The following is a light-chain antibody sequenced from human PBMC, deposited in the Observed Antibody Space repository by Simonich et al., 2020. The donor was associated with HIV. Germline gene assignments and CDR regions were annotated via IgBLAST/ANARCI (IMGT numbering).Light chain of an antibody. V-gene: IGLV2-11*01. J-gene: IGLJ2*01. CDR3: CSYAGSYTFDVL. CDR2: DFS. Sequence: QSALTQPRSVSGSPGQSVTISCTGTSSDVGGYNYVYWYQQHPGRAPKRMIYDFSKRPSGVPHRFSGSKSGNTASLTISGLQAEDEADYYCCSYAGSYTFDVLFGGGTTLTVL. CDR1: SSDVGGYNY.